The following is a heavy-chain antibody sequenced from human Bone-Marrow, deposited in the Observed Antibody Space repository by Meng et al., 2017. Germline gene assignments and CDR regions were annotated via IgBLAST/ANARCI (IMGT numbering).Heavy chain of an antibody. J-gene: IGHJ4*02. CDR2: ISSSSSYI. D-gene: IGHD6-19*01. CDR1: GFTFSSYS. Sequence: GESLKISCAASGFTFSSYSMNWVRQAPGKGLEWVSSISSSSSYIYYADSVKGRFTISRDNAKNSLYLQMNSLRAEDTAVYYCARGAENFDCRGQGTLVTVSS. V-gene: IGHV3-21*01. CDR3: ARGAENFDC.